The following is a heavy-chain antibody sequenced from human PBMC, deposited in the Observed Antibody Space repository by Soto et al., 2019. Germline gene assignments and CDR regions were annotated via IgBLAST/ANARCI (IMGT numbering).Heavy chain of an antibody. CDR1: GYSLNKSS. Sequence: QVQLVQSGAEVKKPGASVKVSCKVSGYSLNKSSMHWVRQAPGKGLEWMGGFDPEDGKRIYAQKFQGRVTVTEDTSTDTGYMELTSLTSEDTAVYYCAMWGVRVAGIDYWGQGTLVTVSS. CDR3: AMWGVRVAGIDY. CDR2: FDPEDGKR. D-gene: IGHD3-10*01. J-gene: IGHJ4*02. V-gene: IGHV1-24*01.